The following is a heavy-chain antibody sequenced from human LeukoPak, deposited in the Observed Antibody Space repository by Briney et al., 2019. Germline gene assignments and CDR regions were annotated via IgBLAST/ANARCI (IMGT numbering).Heavy chain of an antibody. D-gene: IGHD3-16*01. CDR3: ASQGDAGEFDY. Sequence: PSETLSLICTVSGGSISSSSNYWGWIRQPPGEGLEWIGSIYYSGSTYYNPSLKSRVTISVDTSKNQFSLKLTSVTAADTAVYYCASQGDAGEFDYWGQGTVVTVSS. V-gene: IGHV4-39*01. J-gene: IGHJ4*02. CDR1: GGSISSSSNY. CDR2: IYYSGST.